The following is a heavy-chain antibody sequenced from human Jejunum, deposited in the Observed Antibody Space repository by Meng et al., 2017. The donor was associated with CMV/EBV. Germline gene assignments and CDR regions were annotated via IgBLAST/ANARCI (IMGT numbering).Heavy chain of an antibody. CDR1: GDSISGVGYY. J-gene: IGHJ5*02. CDR3: ARWFDP. V-gene: IGHV4-61*08. CDR2: MYNSGTT. Sequence: TLSLSCTVSGDSISGVGYYCMWIRQTPERGLEWIGNMYNSGTTTYNPSLRSRVSISMNLSQNQFSLNLNSMTAADTAVYYCARWFDPWGQGILVTVSS.